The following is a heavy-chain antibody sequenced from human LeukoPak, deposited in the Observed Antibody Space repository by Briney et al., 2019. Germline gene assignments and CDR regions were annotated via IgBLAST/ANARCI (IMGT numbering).Heavy chain of an antibody. J-gene: IGHJ4*02. CDR3: AKPPMGSSSSWGYFDY. CDR1: GFTFSSYA. Sequence: PGRSLRLSCAASGFTFSSYAMHWVRQAPGKGLEWVAVISYDGSNKYYADSVKGRFTISRDNSKNTLYLQMNSLRAEDTAVYYCAKPPMGSSSSWGYFDYWGQGTLVTVSS. D-gene: IGHD6-13*01. CDR2: ISYDGSNK. V-gene: IGHV3-30*18.